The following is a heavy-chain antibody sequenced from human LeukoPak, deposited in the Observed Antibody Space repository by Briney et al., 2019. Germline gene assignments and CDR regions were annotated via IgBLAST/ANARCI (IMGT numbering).Heavy chain of an antibody. D-gene: IGHD2-15*01. V-gene: IGHV1-2*02. Sequence: GASVKVSCKASGYTFTGYYIHWVRQAPGQGLEWMGWIDPDSADTKYAQKFQDRVTMTRDTSISTAYMELSRLRSDDTAVYYCAREVAVPATSLYYYYYYMDVWGKGTTATVSS. CDR1: GYTFTGYY. CDR2: IDPDSADT. CDR3: AREVAVPATSLYYYYYYMDV. J-gene: IGHJ6*03.